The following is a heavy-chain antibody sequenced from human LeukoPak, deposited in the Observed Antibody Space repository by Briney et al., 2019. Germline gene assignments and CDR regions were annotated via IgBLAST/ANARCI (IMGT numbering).Heavy chain of an antibody. CDR1: GGSISSSSYY. J-gene: IGHJ4*02. CDR2: IYYSGST. V-gene: IGHV4-39*01. Sequence: PSETLSLTCTVSGGSISSSSYYWGWIRQPPGKGLEWIGSIYYSGSTYYNPSLKSRVTISVDTSKNQFSLKLSSVTAADTAVYYCARLLLVGATRFDYWGQGTPVTVSS. CDR3: ARLLLVGATRFDY. D-gene: IGHD1-26*01.